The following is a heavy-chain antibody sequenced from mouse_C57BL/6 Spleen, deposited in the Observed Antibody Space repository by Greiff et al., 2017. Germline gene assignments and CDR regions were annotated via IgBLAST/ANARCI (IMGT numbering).Heavy chain of an antibody. D-gene: IGHD1-1*01. Sequence: QVQLQQPGTELVKPGASVKLSCKASAYTFPSYWMPWVKQRPGQGLEWIGNINPSNGGTNYNEKFKTKATLTVDKSSSTAYMQLSSLTSEDSAVYYCASPYYYGSSYHWYFDVWGTGTTVTVSS. CDR1: AYTFPSYW. CDR2: INPSNGGT. V-gene: IGHV1-53*01. CDR3: ASPYYYGSSYHWYFDV. J-gene: IGHJ1*03.